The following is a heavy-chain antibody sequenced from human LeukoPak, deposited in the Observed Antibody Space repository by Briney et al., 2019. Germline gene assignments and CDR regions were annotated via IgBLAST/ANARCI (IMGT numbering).Heavy chain of an antibody. CDR3: ARGVGRLRYCSSTSCSHDY. D-gene: IGHD2-2*01. Sequence: SETLSLTCAVYGGSFSGYYWSWIHQPPGKGLEWIGEINHSGSTNYNPSLKSRVTISVDTSKNQFSLKLSSVTAADTAVYYCARGVGRLRYCSSTSCSHDYWGQGTLVTASS. CDR1: GGSFSGYY. CDR2: INHSGST. V-gene: IGHV4-34*01. J-gene: IGHJ4*02.